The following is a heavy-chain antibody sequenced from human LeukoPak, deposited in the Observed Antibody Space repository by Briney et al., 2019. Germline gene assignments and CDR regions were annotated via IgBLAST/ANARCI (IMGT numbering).Heavy chain of an antibody. D-gene: IGHD1-1*01. CDR1: GGSISSYY. CDR2: IHTSGST. Sequence: SETLSLTCTVSGGSISSYYWSWIRQPAGKGLEWIGRIHTSGSTNYNPSLKSRVTMSVDTSKNQFSLKLSSVTAADTAVYYCAISTRQGAFDIWGQGTMVTVSS. CDR3: AISTRQGAFDI. J-gene: IGHJ3*02. V-gene: IGHV4-4*07.